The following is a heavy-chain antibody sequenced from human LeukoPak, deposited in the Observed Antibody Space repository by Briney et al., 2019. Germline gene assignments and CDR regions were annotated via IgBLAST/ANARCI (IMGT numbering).Heavy chain of an antibody. D-gene: IGHD3-22*01. Sequence: GGSLRLSCVASGFTVSSNYMSWVRQAPGKGLEWVSVIHSGGSTYYADSVKGRFTISGDNSKNTLYLQMNSLRAEDTAVYYCARDMVYDSSLDYWSQGALVTVSS. CDR2: IHSGGST. CDR1: GFTVSSNY. J-gene: IGHJ4*02. V-gene: IGHV3-66*01. CDR3: ARDMVYDSSLDY.